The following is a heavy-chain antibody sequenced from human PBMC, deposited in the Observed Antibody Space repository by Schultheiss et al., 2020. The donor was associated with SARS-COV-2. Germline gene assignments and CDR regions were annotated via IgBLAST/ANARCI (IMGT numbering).Heavy chain of an antibody. CDR1: GFTFSSYA. Sequence: GESLKISCAASGFTFSSYAMNWVRQAPGKGLEWVSTISGSGGSTYYADSVKGRFTISRDNSKNTLYLQMNSLRAEDTAVYYCARDGGGSYDAFDIWGQGTMVTVSS. CDR3: ARDGGGSYDAFDI. J-gene: IGHJ3*02. CDR2: ISGSGGST. V-gene: IGHV3-23*01. D-gene: IGHD1-26*01.